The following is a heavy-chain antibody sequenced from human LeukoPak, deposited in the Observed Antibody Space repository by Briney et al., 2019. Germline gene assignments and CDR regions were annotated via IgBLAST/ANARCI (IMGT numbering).Heavy chain of an antibody. Sequence: ASVKVSCKASGYTFTSYYMHWVRQAPGQGLEWMGTINPSGGSTSYAQKFQGRVTMTRDTSTSTVYMELSSLRSEDTAVYYCARGRWDYDSSGYFDYWGQGTLVTVSS. D-gene: IGHD3-22*01. J-gene: IGHJ4*02. CDR3: ARGRWDYDSSGYFDY. CDR1: GYTFTSYY. CDR2: INPSGGST. V-gene: IGHV1-46*01.